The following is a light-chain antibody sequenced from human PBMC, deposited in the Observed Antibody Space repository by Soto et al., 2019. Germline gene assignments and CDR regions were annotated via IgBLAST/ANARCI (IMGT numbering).Light chain of an antibody. CDR1: SSNIGAGYD. Sequence: QSVLTQPPSVSGAPGQRFTISCTGSSSNIGAGYDVHWYQQLPGTAPKLLIYGNSNRPSGVPDRFSGSKSGTSASLAITGLQADEEAYYYCQSYGSSRSGSGWFGGGTKLTVL. J-gene: IGLJ3*02. CDR2: GNS. CDR3: QSYGSSRSGSGW. V-gene: IGLV1-40*01.